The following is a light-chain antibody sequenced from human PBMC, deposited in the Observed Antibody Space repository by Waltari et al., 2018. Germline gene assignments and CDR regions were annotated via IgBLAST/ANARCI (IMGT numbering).Light chain of an antibody. V-gene: IGKV4-1*01. Sequence: DIVMTQTLDSPAVSLGVRDTINCKSSQSVLYSSNNKNYLAWYQQKPGQPPKLLIYWASTREFGVPDRFSGSGSGTDFTLTISSLQAEDVAVYYCQQYYSTPYTFGQGTKLEIK. CDR3: QQYYSTPYT. CDR2: WAS. CDR1: QSVLYSSNNKNY. J-gene: IGKJ2*01.